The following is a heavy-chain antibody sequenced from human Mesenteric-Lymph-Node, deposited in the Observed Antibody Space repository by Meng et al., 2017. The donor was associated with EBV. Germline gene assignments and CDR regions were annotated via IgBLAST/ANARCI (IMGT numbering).Heavy chain of an antibody. V-gene: IGHV4-34*02. J-gene: IGHJ5*02. CDR1: GASCSDYY. Sequence: QVKLQQGGAGLLKPSATLSLTCAVYGASCSDYYWTWIRQPPGKGLEWIGEVNHGGANIYNPSLESRVTISIDTSKNQFSLKVTSVTAADTAVYFCATLGSFASSIDPWGQGTLVTVSS. CDR2: VNHGGAN. CDR3: ATLGSFASSIDP. D-gene: IGHD3-16*01.